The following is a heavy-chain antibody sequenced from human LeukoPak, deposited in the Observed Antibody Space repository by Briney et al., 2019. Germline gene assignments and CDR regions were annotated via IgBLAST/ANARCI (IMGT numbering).Heavy chain of an antibody. CDR3: ATYRQVLLPFES. Sequence: GGSLRLSCAASGFTFSSYSMNWVRQAPGKGLEWVSSISSSSSYIYYADSVKGRFTISRDNAKSTLSPQMNSLRAEDTAIYYCATYRQVLLPFESWGQGTLVTVSS. CDR1: GFTFSSYS. V-gene: IGHV3-21*04. J-gene: IGHJ4*02. D-gene: IGHD2-8*02. CDR2: ISSSSSYI.